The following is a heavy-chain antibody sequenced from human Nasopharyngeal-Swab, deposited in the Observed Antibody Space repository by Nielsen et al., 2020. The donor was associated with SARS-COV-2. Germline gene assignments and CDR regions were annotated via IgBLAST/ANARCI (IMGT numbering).Heavy chain of an antibody. V-gene: IGHV3-11*01. CDR3: ARHKTVTSSDSFDI. Sequence: GESLKISCAASGFTFSDDYYMSWIRQAPGKGLEWVSYISSSSSTIYYADSVKGRFTISRDNAKNSLYLQMNSLRDEDTAVYYCARHKTVTSSDSFDIWGQGTTVTVSS. CDR1: GFTFSDDYY. J-gene: IGHJ3*02. CDR2: ISSSSSTI. D-gene: IGHD4-11*01.